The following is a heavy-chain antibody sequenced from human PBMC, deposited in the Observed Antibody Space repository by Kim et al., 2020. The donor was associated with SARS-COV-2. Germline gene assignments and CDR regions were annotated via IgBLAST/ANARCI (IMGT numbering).Heavy chain of an antibody. CDR1: GFSFSSFA. Sequence: GGSLRLSCAASGFSFSSFAMTWVRQAPGKGLEWVSILSDGGGDTSYVDSVKGRFTISRDNSKNTLYLQMNSLRVEDTAVYYCAKKGITGRGQLYFGRSGRGTLATVS. CDR2: LSDGGGDT. V-gene: IGHV3-23*01. D-gene: IGHD6-13*01. CDR3: AKKGITGRGQLYFGR. J-gene: IGHJ2*01.